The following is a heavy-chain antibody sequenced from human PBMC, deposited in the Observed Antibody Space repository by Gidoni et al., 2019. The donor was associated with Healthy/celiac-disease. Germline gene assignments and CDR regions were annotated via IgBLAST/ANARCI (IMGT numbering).Heavy chain of an antibody. V-gene: IGHV1-69*01. CDR1: GGTFSSYD. J-gene: IGHJ6*02. Sequence: QVQLVQSGAEVKKPGSSVKVSCKASGGTFSSYDISWVRQAPGQGLEWMGGIIPIFGTANYAQKFQGRVTITADESTSTAYMELSSLRSEDTAVYYCARMVGYCSGGSCYSNYYYYGMDVWGQGTTVTVSS. CDR3: ARMVGYCSGGSCYSNYYYYGMDV. D-gene: IGHD2-15*01. CDR2: IIPIFGTA.